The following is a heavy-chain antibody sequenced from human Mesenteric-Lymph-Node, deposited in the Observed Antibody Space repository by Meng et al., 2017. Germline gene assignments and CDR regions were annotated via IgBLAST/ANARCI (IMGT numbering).Heavy chain of an antibody. V-gene: IGHV4-4*02. CDR2: TSHSGST. D-gene: IGHD3-22*01. CDR3: ASSDYYRSDY. CDR1: GCSISRSDW. J-gene: IGHJ4*02. Sequence: QVELPGSGPGLVKPSETLSLTCAVSGCSISRSDWWSWVRQPPGKGLEWIGETSHSGSTNYSPSLKSRVTISLDKSKNQLSLKLNSVTAADTAVYYCASSDYYRSDYWGQGTLVTVSS.